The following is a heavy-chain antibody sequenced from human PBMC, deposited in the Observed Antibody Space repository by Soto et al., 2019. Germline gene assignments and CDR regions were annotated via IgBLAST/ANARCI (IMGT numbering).Heavy chain of an antibody. Sequence: EVQLVESGGDLVQPGGSLRLSCAASGFIFSDYIMTWVRQAPGRGLEFVSHISSSGGAIFYAESVKGRFTVSRDNAKNSLYLQMNILRDADTAVYFCARDHGGSTWFVGVYYFFGMDVWGQGTAVTVSS. J-gene: IGHJ6*02. D-gene: IGHD6-13*01. CDR1: GFIFSDYI. V-gene: IGHV3-48*02. CDR2: ISSSGGAI. CDR3: ARDHGGSTWFVGVYYFFGMDV.